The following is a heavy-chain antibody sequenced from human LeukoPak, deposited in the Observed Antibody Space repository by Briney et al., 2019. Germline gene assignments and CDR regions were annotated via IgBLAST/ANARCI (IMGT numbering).Heavy chain of an antibody. Sequence: KTSETLSLTCTVSVGSIRIYYWSWIRQPPGEGLEGLGYIYYSGSTNYNHSLKSRVTISVDKSKNQFSLKLSSVTAADTAVYYCASGGSGWYLTGTWAYYMDVWGKGTTVTISS. D-gene: IGHD6-19*01. CDR3: ASGGSGWYLTGTWAYYMDV. CDR1: VGSIRIYY. V-gene: IGHV4-59*01. J-gene: IGHJ6*03. CDR2: IYYSGST.